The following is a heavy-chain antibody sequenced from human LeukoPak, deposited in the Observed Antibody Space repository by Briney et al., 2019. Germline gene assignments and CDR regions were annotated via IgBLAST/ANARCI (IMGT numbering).Heavy chain of an antibody. CDR3: ARGPYWGSYFDY. Sequence: SETLSLTCTVSGGFISSSSYYWGWIRQPPGKGLEWIVSIYYSGRTYYNPSLKSRVTISVDTSKNQFSLKLSSVTAADTAVYYCARGPYWGSYFDYWGQGTLVTVSS. CDR2: IYYSGRT. V-gene: IGHV4-39*07. D-gene: IGHD7-27*01. CDR1: GGFISSSSYY. J-gene: IGHJ4*02.